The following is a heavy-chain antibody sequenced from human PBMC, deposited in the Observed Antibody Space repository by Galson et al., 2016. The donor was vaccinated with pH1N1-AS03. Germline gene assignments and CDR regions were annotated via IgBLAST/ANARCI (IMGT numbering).Heavy chain of an antibody. CDR2: IYHTGRT. CDR3: ARFEWSDSYCDY. V-gene: IGHV4-38-2*01. CDR1: GYSISSGYY. Sequence: LSLTCAVSGYSISSGYYWGWIRQAPGKALEYIGNIYHTGRTYYNLSLKSRVTISRDTSKNQLSLKVRSVTAADTAVYYCARFEWSDSYCDYWGHGMLVTVSS. J-gene: IGHJ4*01. D-gene: IGHD3-3*01.